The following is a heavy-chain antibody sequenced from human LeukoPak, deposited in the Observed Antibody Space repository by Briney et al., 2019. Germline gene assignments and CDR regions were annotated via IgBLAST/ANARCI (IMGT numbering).Heavy chain of an antibody. CDR2: IYPGDSDA. Sequence: LGEFLKISCKGSGYSFTSYWIGWVRQMPGKGLEWMGIIYPGDSDARYSPSFQGQVTISADKSISTAYLQWSSLKASDTAMYYCARLGDYNLGAFDIWGQGTMVTVSS. CDR1: GYSFTSYW. CDR3: ARLGDYNLGAFDI. J-gene: IGHJ3*02. D-gene: IGHD4-11*01. V-gene: IGHV5-51*01.